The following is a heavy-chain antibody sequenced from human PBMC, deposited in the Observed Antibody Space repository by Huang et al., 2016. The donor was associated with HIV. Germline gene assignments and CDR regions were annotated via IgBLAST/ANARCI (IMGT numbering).Heavy chain of an antibody. CDR1: GDSIRSGGYY. J-gene: IGHJ4*02. Sequence: QVQLQESGPGLVKPSQTLSLTCTVSGDSIRSGGYYWTWIRQSPAKGLEGIGYSYYSGSSDYNPSLKSRVSISIDAFKNRVSLKLKSVTVADTAVYYCARAPATHSVFFYWGQGTLVTVSA. V-gene: IGHV4-30-4*08. CDR3: ARAPATHSVFFY. CDR2: SYYSGSS. D-gene: IGHD3-3*01.